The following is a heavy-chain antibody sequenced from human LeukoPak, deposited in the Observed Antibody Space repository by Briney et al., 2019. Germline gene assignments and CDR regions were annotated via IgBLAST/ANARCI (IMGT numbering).Heavy chain of an antibody. CDR2: IYYSGST. J-gene: IGHJ4*02. Sequence: SETLSLTCAVSGGSISSSNWRSWVRQPPGKGLEWIGYIYYSGSTNYNPSLKSRVTISVDTSKNQFSLKLSSVTAADTAVYYCARVSIAVAGRYYDYWGQGTLVTVSS. CDR1: GGSISSSNW. CDR3: ARVSIAVAGRYYDY. V-gene: IGHV4-4*02. D-gene: IGHD6-19*01.